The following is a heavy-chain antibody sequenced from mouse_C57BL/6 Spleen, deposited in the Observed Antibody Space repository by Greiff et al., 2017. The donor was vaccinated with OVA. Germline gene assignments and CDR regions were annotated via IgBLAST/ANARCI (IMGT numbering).Heavy chain of an antibody. D-gene: IGHD1-1*02. CDR1: GYSITSGYY. V-gene: IGHV3-6*01. CDR3: AREDMARGFAY. J-gene: IGHJ3*01. CDR2: ISYDGSN. Sequence: EVKLQESGPGLVKPSQSLSLTCSVTGYSITSGYYWNWIRQFPGNKLEWMGYISYDGSNNYNPSLKNRISITRDTSKNQFFLKLNSVTTEDTATYYCAREDMARGFAYWGQGTLVTVSA.